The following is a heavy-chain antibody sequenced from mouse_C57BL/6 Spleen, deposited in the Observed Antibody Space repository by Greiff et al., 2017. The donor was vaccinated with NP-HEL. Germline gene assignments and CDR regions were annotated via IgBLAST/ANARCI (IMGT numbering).Heavy chain of an antibody. CDR3: ARQPIPTGERGYFDY. CDR1: GFTFSSYG. D-gene: IGHD1-1*01. CDR2: ISSGGSYT. Sequence: DVQLVESGGDLVKPGGSLKLSCAASGFTFSSYGMSWVRQTPDKRLEWVATISSGGSYTYYPDSVKGRFTISRDNAKNTLYLQMSSLKSEDTAMYYCARQPIPTGERGYFDYWGQGTTLTVSS. V-gene: IGHV5-6*01. J-gene: IGHJ2*01.